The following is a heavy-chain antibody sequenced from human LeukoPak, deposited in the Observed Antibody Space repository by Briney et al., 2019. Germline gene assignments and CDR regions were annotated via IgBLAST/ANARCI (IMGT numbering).Heavy chain of an antibody. CDR2: INTGTDDS. CDR1: GYTFTDFA. V-gene: IGHV1-3*04. CDR3: ARGSAWYGAY. D-gene: IGHD4/OR15-4a*01. Sequence: ASVKVSCKASGYTFTDFAMHWVRQAPGQRLEWMGWINTGTDDSKYSQKFQGRVTITRDTSARIVYMELSSLIFEDTAVYYCARGSAWYGAYWGQGTLVTVSS. J-gene: IGHJ4*02.